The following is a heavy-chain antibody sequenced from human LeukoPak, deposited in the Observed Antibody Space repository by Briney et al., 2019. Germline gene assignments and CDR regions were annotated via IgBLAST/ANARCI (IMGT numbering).Heavy chain of an antibody. V-gene: IGHV4-59*01. CDR1: GGSIGSYH. CDR3: VASYGGYVLDY. D-gene: IGHD5-12*01. Sequence: SETLSLTCSVSGGSIGSYHWNWIRQPSGKGLEWIGIVFNNGGTKHNPSLKSRVAISVDMSKNQFAPKLSSVTAADTAVYYCVASYGGYVLDYWGQGALVIVSS. CDR2: VFNNGGT. J-gene: IGHJ4*02.